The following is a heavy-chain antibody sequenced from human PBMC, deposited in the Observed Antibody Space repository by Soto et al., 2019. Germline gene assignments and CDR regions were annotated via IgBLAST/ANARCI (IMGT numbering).Heavy chain of an antibody. Sequence: GGSLRLPCAASEFAFSSYEMNWVRQAPGKVLEWVSYISSSGSSAYYADSVRGRLTISSDTSANSLYLQMDNLRAEDTAIYYCAKDAISGDGIWLMDSWGQGTVVTVSS. J-gene: IGHJ5*02. CDR2: ISSSGSSA. D-gene: IGHD4-17*01. CDR1: EFAFSSYE. V-gene: IGHV3-48*03. CDR3: AKDAISGDGIWLMDS.